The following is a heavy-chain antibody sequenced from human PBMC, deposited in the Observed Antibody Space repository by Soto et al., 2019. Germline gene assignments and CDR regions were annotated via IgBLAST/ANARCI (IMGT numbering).Heavy chain of an antibody. CDR2: IYYSGST. D-gene: IGHD3-10*01. CDR1: GYSMRIGGYY. V-gene: IGHV4-31*03. Sequence: QVQLQESGPGLVKPSQTLSLTCSVSGYSMRIGGYYWSWIRQLPGKGLEWIGYIYYSGSTNYNPSVKTRVTXPXAXSXXKFSLRLSSVTAADTAVYYCARGKGSGRARDWFDTWGQGTRVTVSS. J-gene: IGHJ5*02. CDR3: ARGKGSGRARDWFDT.